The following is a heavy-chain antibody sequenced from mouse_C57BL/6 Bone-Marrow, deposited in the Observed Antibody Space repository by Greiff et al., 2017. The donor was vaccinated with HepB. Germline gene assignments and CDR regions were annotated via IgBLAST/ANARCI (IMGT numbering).Heavy chain of an antibody. CDR1: GYAFSSSW. CDR2: IYPGDGDT. D-gene: IGHD1-1*02. J-gene: IGHJ1*03. V-gene: IGHV1-82*01. CDR3: ARWWVPYWYFDV. Sequence: QVQLKQSGPELVKPGASVKISCKASGYAFSSSWMNWVKQRPGKGLEWIGRIYPGDGDTNYNGKFKGKATLTADKSSSTAYMQLSSLTSEDSAVYFCARWWVPYWYFDVWGTGTTVTVSS.